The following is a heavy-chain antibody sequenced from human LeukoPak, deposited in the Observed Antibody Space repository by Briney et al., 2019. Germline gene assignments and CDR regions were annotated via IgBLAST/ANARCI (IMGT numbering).Heavy chain of an antibody. CDR2: IKSKTDGETT. J-gene: IGHJ4*02. D-gene: IGHD3-10*01. CDR3: TTDLGTYYHGSQRLIPIDY. Sequence: GGSLRLSFVGSGFPFTNAWMSWVRPAPGKGLEWIGRIKSKTDGETTNYAEPVRGRFTISRDDSKSAVYLQMNSLKIEDTAVYYCTTDLGTYYHGSQRLIPIDYWGQGTLVTVSS. CDR1: GFPFTNAW. V-gene: IGHV3-15*01.